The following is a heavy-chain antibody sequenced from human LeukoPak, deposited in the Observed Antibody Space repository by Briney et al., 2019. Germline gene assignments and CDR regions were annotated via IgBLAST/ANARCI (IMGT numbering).Heavy chain of an antibody. CDR3: ARDPAYCGGDCCSY. CDR1: GYTFTGYY. D-gene: IGHD2-21*02. J-gene: IGHJ4*02. CDR2: INPNSGGT. V-gene: IGHV1-2*02. Sequence: GASVKVSCKASGYTFTGYYMHWVRQAPGQGLEWMGWINPNSGGTNYAQKFQGRVTMTRDTSISTAYMELSRLRSDDTAVYYCARDPAYCGGDCCSYWGQGTLVTVSS.